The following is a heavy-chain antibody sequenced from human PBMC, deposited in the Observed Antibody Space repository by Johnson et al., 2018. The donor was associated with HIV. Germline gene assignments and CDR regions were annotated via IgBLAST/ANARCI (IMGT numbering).Heavy chain of an antibody. V-gene: IGHV3-15*01. CDR3: TTWPYYYDTSEDAFDI. CDR1: GFTFDDYG. Sequence: VQLVESGGGVVQPGRSLRLSCAASGFTFDDYGMSWVRQAPGKGLEWVGRIKSKTDGGTTDYAAPVKGRFTISRDDSKNTLYLQMNSLKTEDTAVYYCTTWPYYYDTSEDAFDIWGQGTMVTVSS. CDR2: IKSKTDGGTT. J-gene: IGHJ3*02. D-gene: IGHD3-22*01.